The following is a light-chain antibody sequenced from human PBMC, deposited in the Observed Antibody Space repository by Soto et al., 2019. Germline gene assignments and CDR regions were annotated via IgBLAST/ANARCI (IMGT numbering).Light chain of an antibody. J-gene: IGKJ3*01. V-gene: IGKV1D-13*01. CDR3: QQFNNYPLT. Sequence: AIQLTQSPSSLSASVGDRVTITCRASQAISSALAWYQQKPGKAPKLLIYDASSLQRGVPSRFSGSGSGTDFGLTVSSLRAEDFATYYCQQFNNYPLTFGPGTKVDSK. CDR1: QAISSA. CDR2: DAS.